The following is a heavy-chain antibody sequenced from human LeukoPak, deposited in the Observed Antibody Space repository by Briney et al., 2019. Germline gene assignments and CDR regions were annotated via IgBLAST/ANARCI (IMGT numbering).Heavy chain of an antibody. CDR3: ARERPPSCCEITGCARYGMDV. CDR1: GFTFSSYG. CDR2: IWYDGSNK. J-gene: IGHJ6*02. D-gene: IGHD2-2*01. Sequence: GGSLRLSCAASGFTFSSYGMHWVRQAPGKGLEWVAVIWYDGSNKYYADSVKGRFTISRDNSKNTLYLQMNSLRAEDTAVYCCARERPPSCCEITGCARYGMDVWGQGTTVTVSS. V-gene: IGHV3-33*01.